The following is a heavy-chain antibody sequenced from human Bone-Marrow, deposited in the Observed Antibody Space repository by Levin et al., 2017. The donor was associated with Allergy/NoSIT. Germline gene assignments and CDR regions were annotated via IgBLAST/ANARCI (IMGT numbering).Heavy chain of an antibody. CDR1: GGSISSSNW. Sequence: PSETLSLTCAVSGGSISSSNWWSWVRQPPGKGLEWIGEIYHSGSTNYNPSLKSRVTISVDKSKNQFSLKLSSVTAADTAVYYCARRPGRKTTVTPMGDAFDIWGQGTMVTVSS. CDR2: IYHSGST. D-gene: IGHD4-17*01. CDR3: ARRPGRKTTVTPMGDAFDI. V-gene: IGHV4-4*02. J-gene: IGHJ3*02.